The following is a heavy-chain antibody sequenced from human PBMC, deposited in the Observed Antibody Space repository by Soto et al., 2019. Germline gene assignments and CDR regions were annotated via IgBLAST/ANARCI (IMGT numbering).Heavy chain of an antibody. V-gene: IGHV1-2*04. CDR2: INPDTGDT. CDR3: ATEETYSFDY. D-gene: IGHD4-4*01. J-gene: IGHJ4*02. Sequence: QVQLVQSGAEVKKPGASVKVSCKASGYTFTDYYIHWVRQAPGQGLEWMGWINPDTGDTNYAQKFQGWVTMTRDTSISIAYMELSRLKSDDTAVFYCATEETYSFDYWGQGTLVTVSS. CDR1: GYTFTDYY.